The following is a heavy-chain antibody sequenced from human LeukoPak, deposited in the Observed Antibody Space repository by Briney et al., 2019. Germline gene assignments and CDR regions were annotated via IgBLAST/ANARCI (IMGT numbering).Heavy chain of an antibody. V-gene: IGHV4-4*07. CDR3: ARSHNSLYDFWSGYSDAFDI. CDR2: IYTSGSS. Sequence: ETLSLTCTVSGGSISSYYWSWIRQPAGKGLEWIGRIYTSGSSNYNPSLKSRVTMSVDTSKNQFSLKLSSVTAADTAVYYCARSHNSLYDFWSGYSDAFDIWGQGTMVTVSS. D-gene: IGHD3-3*01. CDR1: GGSISSYY. J-gene: IGHJ3*02.